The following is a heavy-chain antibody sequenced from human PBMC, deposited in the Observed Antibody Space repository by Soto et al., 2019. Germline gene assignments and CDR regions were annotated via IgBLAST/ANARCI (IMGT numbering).Heavy chain of an antibody. J-gene: IGHJ6*02. V-gene: IGHV3-23*01. CDR2: ISGSGGST. CDR1: GFTFSSYA. Sequence: GGSLRLSCAASGFTFSSYAMSWVRQAPGKGLEWVSAISGSGGSTYYADSVKGRFTISRDNSKNTLYLQMNSLRAEDTAVYYCAKGEVAAHYYYSMDVWGQGTTVTVSS. D-gene: IGHD2-15*01. CDR3: AKGEVAAHYYYSMDV.